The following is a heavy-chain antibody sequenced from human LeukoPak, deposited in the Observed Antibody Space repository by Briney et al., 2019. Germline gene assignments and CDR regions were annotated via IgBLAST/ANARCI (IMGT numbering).Heavy chain of an antibody. J-gene: IGHJ4*02. CDR2: IYYSGNT. CDR1: GRPIRSTSYY. V-gene: IGHV4-39*07. CDR3: ARGVEDWNYVAY. Sequence: VKPSETLSLTCTVSGRPIRSTSYYWGWLRQPPGKGLEWIGTIYYSGNTYYNPSLKSRVAMSVDTSNNQLSLRLNSVTATDTAVYYCARGVEDWNYVAYWGPGTLVTVSS. D-gene: IGHD3/OR15-3a*01.